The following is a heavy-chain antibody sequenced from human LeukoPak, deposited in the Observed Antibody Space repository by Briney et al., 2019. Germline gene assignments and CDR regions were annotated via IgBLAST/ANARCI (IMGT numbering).Heavy chain of an antibody. CDR3: ASLTAGQTGY. D-gene: IGHD2-21*02. Sequence: GGSLRLSCAASGFTFSSYAMSWVRQAPGKGLEWVSAISGSGGSTYYADSVKGRFTISRDNSKNSLYLQMNSLRVEDTAVYYCASLTAGQTGYWGQGTLVTVSS. CDR1: GFTFSSYA. V-gene: IGHV3-23*01. J-gene: IGHJ4*02. CDR2: ISGSGGST.